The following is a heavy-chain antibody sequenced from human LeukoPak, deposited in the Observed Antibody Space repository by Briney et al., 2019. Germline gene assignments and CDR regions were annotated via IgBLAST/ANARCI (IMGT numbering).Heavy chain of an antibody. J-gene: IGHJ5*02. V-gene: IGHV3-21*01. CDR3: ARRSSLGNWFDP. CDR1: GFTFSSYS. Sequence: GGSLRLSCAASGFTFSSYSINWVRQVPGKGLEWVSSISSSSSYIYYADSVKGRFTISRDNAKNSLYLQMNSLRAEDTAVYYCARRSSLGNWFDPWGQGTLVTVSS. CDR2: ISSSSSYI.